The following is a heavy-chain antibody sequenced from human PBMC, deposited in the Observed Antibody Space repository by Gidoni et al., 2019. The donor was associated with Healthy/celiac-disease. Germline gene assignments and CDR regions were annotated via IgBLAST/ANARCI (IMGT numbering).Heavy chain of an antibody. Sequence: QVQLVESGGGVVQPGRSLRLSCAASGFTFSSYGMHWVRQAPGKGLEWVAVISYDGSNKYYADSVKGRFTISRDNSKNTLYLQMNSLRAEDTAVYYCANEDPSRYYDSSGPHDYWGQGTLVTVSS. CDR1: GFTFSSYG. V-gene: IGHV3-30*18. J-gene: IGHJ4*02. CDR3: ANEDPSRYYDSSGPHDY. D-gene: IGHD3-22*01. CDR2: ISYDGSNK.